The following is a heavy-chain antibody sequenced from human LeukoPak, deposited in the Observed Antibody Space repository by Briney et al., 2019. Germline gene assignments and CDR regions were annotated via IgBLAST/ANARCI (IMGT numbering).Heavy chain of an antibody. V-gene: IGHV3-7*03. CDR3: GRTTQSDY. CDR1: GFTFSTYS. J-gene: IGHJ4*02. D-gene: IGHD1-14*01. CDR2: IKEDGSEK. Sequence: GGSLRLSCAASGFTFSTYSMNWVRQAPGKGLEWVASIKEDGSEKYYVDSVKGRFTISRDNAKNSLYLQMNSLRAEDTAVYYCGRTTQSDYWGQGTLVTVSS.